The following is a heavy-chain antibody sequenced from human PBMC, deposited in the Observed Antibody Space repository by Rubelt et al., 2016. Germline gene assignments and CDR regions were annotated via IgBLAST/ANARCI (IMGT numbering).Heavy chain of an antibody. CDR2: IYYGGST. V-gene: IGHV4-39*01. D-gene: IGHD1-1*01. J-gene: IGHJ6*02. Sequence: GSIYYGGSTYYNPSLKSRVTISVDTSKNQFSLKLSSVTAADTAVYYCARHGANWNDLYYYYGMDVWGQGTTVTVSS. CDR3: ARHGANWNDLYYYYGMDV.